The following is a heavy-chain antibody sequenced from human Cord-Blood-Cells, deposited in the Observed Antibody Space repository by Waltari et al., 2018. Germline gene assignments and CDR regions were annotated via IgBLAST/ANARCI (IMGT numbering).Heavy chain of an antibody. Sequence: QLQLQESGPGLVKPSETLSRTCTVSGGSIRSSSYYLGWIRPPPGKGLEWIGSIYYSGSTYYNPSLKSRVTISVDTSKNQFSLKLSSVTAADTAVYYCARQEWELLFDYWGQGTLVTVSS. V-gene: IGHV4-39*07. CDR1: GGSIRSSSYY. CDR3: ARQEWELLFDY. CDR2: IYYSGST. J-gene: IGHJ4*02. D-gene: IGHD1-26*01.